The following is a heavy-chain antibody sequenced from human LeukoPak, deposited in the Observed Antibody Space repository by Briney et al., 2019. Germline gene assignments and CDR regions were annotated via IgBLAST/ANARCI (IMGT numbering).Heavy chain of an antibody. D-gene: IGHD6-19*01. CDR3: AKALGSSGYYYHYGVDV. Sequence: PGGSLRLSCAASGFTFGSHAVSWVRQAPGKGLEWVSLISGSGGNTYYADSVKGRFTISRDNSKNTVYLQMNSLTAEDTAVYYCAKALGSSGYYYHYGVDVWGQGTTVTVSS. J-gene: IGHJ6*02. V-gene: IGHV3-23*01. CDR2: ISGSGGNT. CDR1: GFTFGSHA.